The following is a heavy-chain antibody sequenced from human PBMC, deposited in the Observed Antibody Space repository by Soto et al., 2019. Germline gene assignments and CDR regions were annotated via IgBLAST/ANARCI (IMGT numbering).Heavy chain of an antibody. V-gene: IGHV3-23*01. CDR1: GFTFSSYA. CDR3: AKASLMIRFGGGFFDY. J-gene: IGHJ4*02. CDR2: ISGSGGST. D-gene: IGHD3-16*01. Sequence: GGSLRLSCAASGFTFSSYAMSWVRQAPGKGLEWVSAISGSGGSTYYADSVKGRFTISRDNSKNTLYLQMNSLRAEDTAVYYCAKASLMIRFGGGFFDYWGQGTLVTVSS.